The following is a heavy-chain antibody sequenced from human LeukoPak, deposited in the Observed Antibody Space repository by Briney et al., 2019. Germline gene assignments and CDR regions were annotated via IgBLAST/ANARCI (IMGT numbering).Heavy chain of an antibody. CDR2: INPKTGNP. CDR1: GYTFTRYG. Sequence: GASVKVSCKASGYTFTRYGVNWVRQAPGQGLEWMGWINPKTGNPTYAQGFTGRFVFSLDTSVTTAYLQISSLKDEDTAVYYCARDRISSRYRNWFDPWGQGTLVTVSS. CDR3: ARDRISSRYRNWFDP. J-gene: IGHJ5*02. D-gene: IGHD3-16*02. V-gene: IGHV7-4-1*02.